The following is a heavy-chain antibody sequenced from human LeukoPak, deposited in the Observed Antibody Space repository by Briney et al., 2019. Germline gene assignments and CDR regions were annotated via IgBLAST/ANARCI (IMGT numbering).Heavy chain of an antibody. Sequence: GESLKISCKGSGYSFTSYWIGWVRQMPGKGLEWTGIIYPGDSDTRYSPSFQGQVTISADKSISTAYLQWSSLKASDTAMYYCARPHDCSGGSCYLDYWGQGTLVTVSS. CDR3: ARPHDCSGGSCYLDY. CDR1: GYSFTSYW. D-gene: IGHD2-15*01. J-gene: IGHJ4*02. CDR2: IYPGDSDT. V-gene: IGHV5-51*01.